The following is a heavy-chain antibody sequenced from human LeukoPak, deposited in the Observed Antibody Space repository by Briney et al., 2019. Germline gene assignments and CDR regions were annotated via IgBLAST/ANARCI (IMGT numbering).Heavy chain of an antibody. J-gene: IGHJ4*02. V-gene: IGHV3-23*01. CDR3: AKRIVGASSGYFDY. Sequence: GGSLRLSCAASGFTFSSYAMSWVRQAPGKGLEWVSAVSGSGGSTYYADSVKGRFTISRDNSKNTLYLQMNSLRAEDTAVYYCAKRIVGASSGYFDYWGQGTLVTVSS. CDR1: GFTFSSYA. D-gene: IGHD1-26*01. CDR2: VSGSGGST.